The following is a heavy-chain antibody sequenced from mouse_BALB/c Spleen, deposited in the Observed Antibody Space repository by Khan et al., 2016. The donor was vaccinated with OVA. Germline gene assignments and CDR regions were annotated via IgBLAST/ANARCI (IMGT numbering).Heavy chain of an antibody. Sequence: EVQLQQSGPELMKPGASVKISCRASGYSFTTYYIHWMMQSHGKSLEWIGYIDPFSGGTTYNQKFKGKATLTVDKSSSTAYIHLSNLTSEDSAVYYRTIHGNVAWFTYWGQGTLVTVSA. V-gene: IGHV1S135*01. J-gene: IGHJ3*01. D-gene: IGHD2-1*01. CDR2: IDPFSGGT. CDR1: GYSFTTYY. CDR3: TIHGNVAWFTY.